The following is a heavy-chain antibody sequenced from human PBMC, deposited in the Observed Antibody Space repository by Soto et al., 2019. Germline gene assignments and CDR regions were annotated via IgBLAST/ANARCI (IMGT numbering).Heavy chain of an antibody. CDR2: IIPILGIA. V-gene: IGHV1-69*02. D-gene: IGHD6-13*01. J-gene: IGHJ5*02. CDR1: GGTFSSYT. Sequence: QVQLVQSGAEVKKPGSSVKVSCKASGGTFSSYTISWVRQAPGQGLEWMGRIIPILGIANYAQKFQGRVIHTHDRATAHMRCQGRGTITAAKSTSTAYRGLSSVRPEDTGVYYCARAGISSSFDGGWFAPWGQGTLVTVSS. CDR3: ARAGISSSFDGGWFAP.